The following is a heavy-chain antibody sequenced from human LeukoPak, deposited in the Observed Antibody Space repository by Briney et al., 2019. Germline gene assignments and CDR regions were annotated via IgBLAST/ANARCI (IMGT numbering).Heavy chain of an antibody. Sequence: ASVKVSCKASGYTFTGYYMHWVRQAPGQGLEWMGWINPNSGGTNYAQKFQGRLTMTRDTSISTAYMELSRLRSDDTAVYYCARVMGTYCGGDCYSGFDYWGQGTLVTVSS. V-gene: IGHV1-2*02. CDR3: ARVMGTYCGGDCYSGFDY. CDR2: INPNSGGT. CDR1: GYTFTGYY. D-gene: IGHD2-21*01. J-gene: IGHJ4*02.